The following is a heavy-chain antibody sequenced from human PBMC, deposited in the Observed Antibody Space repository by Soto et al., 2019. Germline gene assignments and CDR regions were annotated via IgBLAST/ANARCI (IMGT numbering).Heavy chain of an antibody. CDR3: ARVKSGAAFVY. J-gene: IGHJ4*02. V-gene: IGHV4-61*03. CDR2: IYYSGST. Sequence: KRQSPGKGLEWIGYIYYSGSTNYNPSLNSRVTISVNTSKKHFSLKLTSVTAADTAVYYCARVKSGAAFVYSGQRTLVTVSS. D-gene: IGHD1-26*01.